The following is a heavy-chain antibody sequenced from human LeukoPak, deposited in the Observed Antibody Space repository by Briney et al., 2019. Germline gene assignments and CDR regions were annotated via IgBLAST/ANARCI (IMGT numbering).Heavy chain of an antibody. D-gene: IGHD5-12*01. CDR2: IRSKATNYAT. V-gene: IGHV3-73*01. J-gene: IGHJ3*02. CDR1: GFTFRGSA. CDR3: TRGYNGHSDDAFDI. Sequence: AGGSLRLSCAVSGFTFRGSAMHWVRQTSGEGLEWVARIRSKATNYATVYAASVKGRFTISRDDSKNTAYLQMNSLKSEDTAVYFCTRGYNGHSDDAFDIWGQGTMVTVSS.